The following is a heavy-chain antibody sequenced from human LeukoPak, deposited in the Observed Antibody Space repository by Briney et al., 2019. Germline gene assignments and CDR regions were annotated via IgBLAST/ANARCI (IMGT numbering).Heavy chain of an antibody. CDR3: ARDLGGSWFYY. CDR2: ISGSGGST. V-gene: IGHV3-23*01. CDR1: GFTFSSYA. D-gene: IGHD6-13*01. Sequence: GGSLRLSCAASGFTFSSYAMSWVRQAPGKGLEWVSAISGSGGSTYYADSVKGRFTVSRDNAKNSLYLQMNSLRAEDTALYYCARDLGGSWFYYWGQGTLVTVSS. J-gene: IGHJ4*02.